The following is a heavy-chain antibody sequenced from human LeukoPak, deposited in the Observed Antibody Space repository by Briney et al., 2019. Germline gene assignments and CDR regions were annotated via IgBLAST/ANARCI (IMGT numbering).Heavy chain of an antibody. J-gene: IGHJ4*02. V-gene: IGHV1-69*02. CDR2: IIPILGIA. Sequence: GASVKVSCKASGGTFSSYTISWVRQAPGQGLEWMGRIIPILGIANYAQKFQGRVTITADKSTSTAYMELSSLRSEDTAVYYCATVDDLEFRHYFDYWGQGTLVTVSS. D-gene: IGHD3-10*01. CDR1: GGTFSSYT. CDR3: ATVDDLEFRHYFDY.